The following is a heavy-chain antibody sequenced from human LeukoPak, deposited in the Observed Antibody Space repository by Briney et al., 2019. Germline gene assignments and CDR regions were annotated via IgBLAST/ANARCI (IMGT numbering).Heavy chain of an antibody. Sequence: PSETLSLTCTVSGGSISSNSYYWGWIRQPPRKGLEWIGYIHYSGSTNYNPSLKSRVTISVDTSKNQFSLKLSSVTAADTAVYYCAGEDFVWIGNDYYDSSGGGGVYWGQGTLVTVSS. CDR2: IHYSGST. CDR1: GGSISSNSYY. CDR3: AGEDFVWIGNDYYDSSGGGGVY. V-gene: IGHV4-61*01. D-gene: IGHD3-22*01. J-gene: IGHJ4*02.